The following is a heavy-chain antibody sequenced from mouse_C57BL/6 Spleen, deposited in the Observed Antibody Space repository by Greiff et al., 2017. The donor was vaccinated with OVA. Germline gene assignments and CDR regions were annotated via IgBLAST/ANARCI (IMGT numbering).Heavy chain of an antibody. Sequence: QVQLQQPGPELVKPGASVKLSCKASGYTFTSYWMHWVKQRPGQGLEWIGNINPSNGGTNYNEKFKSKATLTVDKSSSTAYMQLSSLTSEDSAVYYCARGGIYYYGSSDYYAMDYWGQGTSVTVSS. J-gene: IGHJ4*01. D-gene: IGHD1-1*01. CDR1: GYTFTSYW. V-gene: IGHV1-53*01. CDR3: ARGGIYYYGSSDYYAMDY. CDR2: INPSNGGT.